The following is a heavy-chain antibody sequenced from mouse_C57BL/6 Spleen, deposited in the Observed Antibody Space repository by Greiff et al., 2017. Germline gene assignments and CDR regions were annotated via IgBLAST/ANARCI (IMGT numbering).Heavy chain of an antibody. CDR3: AREGTVVAEGFDY. CDR2: FNPSNGGT. D-gene: IGHD1-1*01. CDR1: GYTFTGSW. Sequence: QVQLQQPGTELVKPGASVKLSCKASGYTFTGSWMHWVRQRPGQGLGWIENFNPSNGGTNSNENFKSKAKLTVDKSSSTASMQLSSRTSEDSAVFDCAREGTVVAEGFDYWGQGTTLTVSS. J-gene: IGHJ2*01. V-gene: IGHV1-53*01.